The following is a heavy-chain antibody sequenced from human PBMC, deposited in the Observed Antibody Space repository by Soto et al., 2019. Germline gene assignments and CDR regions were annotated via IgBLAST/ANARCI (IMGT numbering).Heavy chain of an antibody. D-gene: IGHD2-15*01. J-gene: IGHJ6*02. V-gene: IGHV4-31*02. Sequence: SLHWSVYPRTIDRGGTYYAWIGQQPGKGPEWLGCIHNSETTYYSPSLKRRVTISADTSKNQFSLKLSSVTAADTAVYFCACGLRRGFCSGGSRHASYFGMDVWVQGTTV. CDR3: ACGLRRGFCSGGSRHASYFGMDV. CDR2: IHNSETT. CDR1: PRTIDRGGTY.